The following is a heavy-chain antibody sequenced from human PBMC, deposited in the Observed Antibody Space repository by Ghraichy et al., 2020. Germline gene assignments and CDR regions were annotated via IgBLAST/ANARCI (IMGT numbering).Heavy chain of an antibody. V-gene: IGHV3-23*01. CDR2: MSAGGDNT. J-gene: IGHJ4*02. CDR1: GFTFSGYA. D-gene: IGHD3-22*01. CDR3: AKGMGSSGYYTLDY. Sequence: GGSLRLSCAASGFTFSGYAMSWVRQAPGKGLEWVSTMSAGGDNTNYADSVKGRFSISRDNSKNTLYLQMNSLRAEDTAVYYCAKGMGSSGYYTLDYWGQGTLVTVSS.